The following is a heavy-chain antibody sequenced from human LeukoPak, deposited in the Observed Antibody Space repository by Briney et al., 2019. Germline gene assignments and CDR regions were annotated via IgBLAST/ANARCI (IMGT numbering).Heavy chain of an antibody. J-gene: IGHJ4*02. V-gene: IGHV3-66*01. Sequence: GGSLRLSCAASGLTVSSSYMSWVRQAPGKGLEWVSVIYSDGGTYYADPVKDRFTISRDNSKNTLYLQMNSLRAEDTALYYCARESSWSFDYWGQGTLVTVSS. CDR2: IYSDGGT. CDR3: ARESSWSFDY. CDR1: GLTVSSSY. D-gene: IGHD6-13*01.